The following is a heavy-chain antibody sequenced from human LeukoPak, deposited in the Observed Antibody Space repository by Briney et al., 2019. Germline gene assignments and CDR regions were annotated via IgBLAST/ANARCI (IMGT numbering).Heavy chain of an antibody. V-gene: IGHV3-23*01. D-gene: IGHD2-21*01. Sequence: GGSLRLPCAASGFTFSSYGMSWVRQAPGKGLEWVSAISGSGGSTYYADSVKGRFTISRDNSKNTLYLQMNSLRAEDTAVYYCAKDLSPLPAYFDYWGQGTLVTVSS. J-gene: IGHJ4*02. CDR1: GFTFSSYG. CDR3: AKDLSPLPAYFDY. CDR2: ISGSGGST.